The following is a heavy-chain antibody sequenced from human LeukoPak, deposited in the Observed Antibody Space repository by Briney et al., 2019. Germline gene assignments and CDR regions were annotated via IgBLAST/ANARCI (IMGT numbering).Heavy chain of an antibody. J-gene: IGHJ3*02. Sequence: PGGSLRLSCAASGFTFSSYAMSWVRQAPGKGLEWVSAISGSGGSTYYADSVKGRFTISRDNSKNTLYLQMNSLRAEDTAVYYCAKGGDDYYDSSGYPRFCAFDIWGQGTMVTVSS. CDR2: ISGSGGST. CDR3: AKGGDDYYDSSGYPRFCAFDI. D-gene: IGHD3-22*01. CDR1: GFTFSSYA. V-gene: IGHV3-23*01.